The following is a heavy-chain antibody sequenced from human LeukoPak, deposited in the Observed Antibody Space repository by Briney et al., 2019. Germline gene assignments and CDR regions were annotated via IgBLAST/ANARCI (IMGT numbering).Heavy chain of an antibody. CDR1: GYTFTSYA. CDR2: INTNTGNP. V-gene: IGHV7-4-1*02. J-gene: IGHJ4*02. CDR3: ARDGALTVTDFDY. D-gene: IGHD4-11*01. Sequence: ASVKVSCKASGYTFTSYAMNWVRQAPGQGLEWMGWINTNTGNPTSAQGFTGRFVFSLDTSVNTAYLQISSLRAEDTAVYYCARDGALTVTDFDYWGQGTLVTVSS.